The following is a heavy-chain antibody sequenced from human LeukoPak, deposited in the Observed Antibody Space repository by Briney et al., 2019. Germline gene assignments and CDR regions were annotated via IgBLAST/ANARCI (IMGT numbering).Heavy chain of an antibody. Sequence: SQTLSLTCAVSGASISSSSYSWSWIRQPPGTGLEWIGEIYHSGSTNYNPSLKSRVTISVDKSKNQFSLKLSSVTAADTAVYYCARSEVVDPSYYYYGMDVWGQGTTVTVSS. J-gene: IGHJ6*02. V-gene: IGHV4-30-2*01. D-gene: IGHD2-15*01. CDR3: ARSEVVDPSYYYYGMDV. CDR2: IYHSGST. CDR1: GASISSSSYS.